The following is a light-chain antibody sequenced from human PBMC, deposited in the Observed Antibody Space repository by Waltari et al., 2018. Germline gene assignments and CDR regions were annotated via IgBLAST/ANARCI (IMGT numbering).Light chain of an antibody. CDR3: QHYVSLPVT. Sequence: EIVLTQSPGTLSLSPGERATLSCRASPSVGRSLAWYQQKPGQAPRLLIYGASIRATGIPDRFSGGGSGTDFSLTISRLESEDFAAYHCQHYVSLPVTFGQGTKVEIK. CDR1: PSVGRS. J-gene: IGKJ1*01. CDR2: GAS. V-gene: IGKV3-20*01.